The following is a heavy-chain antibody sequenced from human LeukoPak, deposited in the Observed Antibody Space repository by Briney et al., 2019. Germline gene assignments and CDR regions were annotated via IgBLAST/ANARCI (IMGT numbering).Heavy chain of an antibody. J-gene: IGHJ4*02. Sequence: PGGSLILSCAASGFTFSSYWMHWVRQAPGKGLVWASGINSDGSSTTYADSVKGRFTISRDNAKNTLYLQMNSLRAEDTAVYYCAKDFLAYCGGDCYFFDYWGQGTLVTVSS. V-gene: IGHV3-74*01. D-gene: IGHD2-21*02. CDR3: AKDFLAYCGGDCYFFDY. CDR2: INSDGSST. CDR1: GFTFSSYW.